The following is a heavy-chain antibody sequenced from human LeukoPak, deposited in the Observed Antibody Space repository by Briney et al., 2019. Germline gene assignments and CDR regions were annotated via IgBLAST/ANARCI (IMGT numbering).Heavy chain of an antibody. J-gene: IGHJ4*02. D-gene: IGHD4-23*01. V-gene: IGHV4-34*01. CDR2: INHSGST. CDR3: ARGTSGNSRVD. CDR1: GGSFSGYY. Sequence: SETLSLTCAVYGGSFSGYYWSWIRQPPGKGLEWIGEINHSGSTNYNPSLKSRVTISVDTSKNQFSLKLSSVTAADTAVYYCARGTSGNSRVDWGQGTLDTVSS.